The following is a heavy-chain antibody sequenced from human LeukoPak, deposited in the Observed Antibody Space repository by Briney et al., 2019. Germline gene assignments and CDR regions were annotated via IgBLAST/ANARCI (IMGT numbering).Heavy chain of an antibody. Sequence: ASVKVSCKVSGYTLTELSMHWVRQAPGKGLEWMGWISAYNGNTNYAQKLQGRVTMTTDTSTSTAYMELRSLRSDDTAVYYGARDKAIYCTNGVCYTGPMDVWGQGTTVTVSS. CDR1: GYTLTELS. CDR2: ISAYNGNT. CDR3: ARDKAIYCTNGVCYTGPMDV. D-gene: IGHD2-8*01. J-gene: IGHJ6*02. V-gene: IGHV1-18*01.